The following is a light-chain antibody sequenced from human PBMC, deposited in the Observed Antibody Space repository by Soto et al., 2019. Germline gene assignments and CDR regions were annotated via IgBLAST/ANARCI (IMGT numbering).Light chain of an antibody. Sequence: EIVFTQCPATLSLSPGERATLSCRASQSVSSYLAWYLQTPGQAPRLLIYDASIRADGIPGRFSVSGSATDLTLTISSLEPEDFALYDCQQRSNWRTLTFGGGTKVDIK. CDR3: QQRSNWRTLT. CDR2: DAS. J-gene: IGKJ4*01. CDR1: QSVSSY. V-gene: IGKV3-11*01.